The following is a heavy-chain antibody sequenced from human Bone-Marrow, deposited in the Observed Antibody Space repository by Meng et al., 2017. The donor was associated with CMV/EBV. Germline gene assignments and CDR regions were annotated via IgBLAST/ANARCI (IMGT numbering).Heavy chain of an antibody. CDR1: GLTFSSYA. CDR2: ISSNGGST. CDR3: ARDVPPDGMDV. J-gene: IGHJ6*02. V-gene: IGHV3-64*02. Sequence: GESLKISCAASGLTFSSYAMHWVRQAPGKGLEYVSAISSNGGSTYYADSVKGRFTISRDNSKNTLYLQMGSLRAEDMAVYYCARDVPPDGMDVWGQGTTVTVSS.